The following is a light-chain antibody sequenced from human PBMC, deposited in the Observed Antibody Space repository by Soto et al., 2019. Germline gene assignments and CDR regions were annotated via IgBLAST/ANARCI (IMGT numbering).Light chain of an antibody. CDR2: GAS. Sequence: EIVLTQSPGTLSVSPGERATLSCRASQNVSSNLAWYQQRPGQAPRLLIHGASTRASATPGRFSGSGSGTEFTLTISSLQSEDSAVCYCHQHNVWPKTFGQGTKVEVK. J-gene: IGKJ1*01. CDR3: HQHNVWPKT. V-gene: IGKV3-15*01. CDR1: QNVSSN.